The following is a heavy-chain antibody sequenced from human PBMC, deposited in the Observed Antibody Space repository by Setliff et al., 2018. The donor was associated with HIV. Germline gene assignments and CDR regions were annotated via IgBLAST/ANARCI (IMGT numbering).Heavy chain of an antibody. CDR1: GASIRSQY. CDR3: ARTRGYIYGTLAGFDY. V-gene: IGHV4-59*11. J-gene: IGHJ4*01. Sequence: SETLSLTCTVSGASIRSQYWSWIRKPPGKGLEWIGYISYSGSTNYNPSLESRVAMSVDTSKQQFSLQVSSVTAADTAVYYCARTRGYIYGTLAGFDYWGRGSLVTVSS. D-gene: IGHD5-18*01. CDR2: ISYSGST.